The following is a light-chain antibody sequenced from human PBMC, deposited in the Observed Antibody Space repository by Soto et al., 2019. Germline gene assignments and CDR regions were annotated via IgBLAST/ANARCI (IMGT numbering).Light chain of an antibody. J-gene: IGLJ2*01. CDR2: SNN. CDR3: AAWDVSLNGHVV. V-gene: IGLV1-44*01. Sequence: QLVLTQPPSASGTPGQRVTISCSGSNSNIGSNTVNWYQQLPGTAPKLLIYSNNQRPSGVPDRFSGTRSGTSASLAISGLQSEDEADYYCAAWDVSLNGHVVFGGGTKLTVL. CDR1: NSNIGSNT.